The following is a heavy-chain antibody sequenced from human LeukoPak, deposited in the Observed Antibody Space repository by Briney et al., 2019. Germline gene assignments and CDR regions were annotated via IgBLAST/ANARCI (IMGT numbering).Heavy chain of an antibody. CDR2: IYYSGST. V-gene: IGHV4-30-4*08. D-gene: IGHD6-6*01. CDR3: AKPQSSLSHFYDS. Sequence: SQTLSLTCTVSGGSISSGDYYWSWIRQPPGKGLEWIGYIYYSGSTYYNPSLKSRVTISVDTSKNHFSLKVNSVTAADTAVYYCAKPQSSLSHFYDSWGQGTLVTVSS. J-gene: IGHJ4*02. CDR1: GGSISSGDYY.